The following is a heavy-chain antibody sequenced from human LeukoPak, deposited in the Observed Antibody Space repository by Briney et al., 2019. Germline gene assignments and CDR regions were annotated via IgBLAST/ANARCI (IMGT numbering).Heavy chain of an antibody. CDR1: GGSISSSSYY. CDR2: IYYSGST. CDR3: ARGPQWLVLHYFDY. J-gene: IGHJ4*02. V-gene: IGHV4-39*01. D-gene: IGHD6-19*01. Sequence: SETLSLTCTVSGGSISSSSYYWGWIRQPPGKGLEWIGSIYYSGSTYYNPSLKSRVTISVDTSKNQFSLKLRSVTAADTAVYYCARGPQWLVLHYFDYWGQGTLVTVSS.